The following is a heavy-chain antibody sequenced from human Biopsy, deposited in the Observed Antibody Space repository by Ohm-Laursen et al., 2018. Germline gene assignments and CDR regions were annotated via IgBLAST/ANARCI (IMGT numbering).Heavy chain of an antibody. CDR2: IWYDGRNQ. CDR1: GFTFSNYG. V-gene: IGHV3-33*01. D-gene: IGHD3-3*01. CDR3: AREIYPTTIYRPVDS. Sequence: SSLRLSCTASGFTFSNYGMHWVRQAPGKRLEWVAVIWYDGRNQYYADFVKGRFTISRDNSKNTLYLQMNSLRAEDTAVYFCAREIYPTTIYRPVDSWGQETLVTVSS. J-gene: IGHJ5*01.